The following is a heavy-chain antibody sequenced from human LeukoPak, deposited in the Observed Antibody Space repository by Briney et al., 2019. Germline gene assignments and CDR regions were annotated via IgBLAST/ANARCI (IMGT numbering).Heavy chain of an antibody. V-gene: IGHV3-11*01. J-gene: IGHJ4*02. CDR3: ASPATYYGSGSYYY. CDR1: GFTFSDYY. D-gene: IGHD3-10*01. CDR2: ISSSGSTI. Sequence: PGGSLRLSCAASGFTFSDYYMSWIRQAPGKGLEWVSCISSSGSTIYYADSVKGRFTISRDNAKNSLYLQMNSLRAEDTAVYYCASPATYYGSGSYYYWGQGTLVTVSS.